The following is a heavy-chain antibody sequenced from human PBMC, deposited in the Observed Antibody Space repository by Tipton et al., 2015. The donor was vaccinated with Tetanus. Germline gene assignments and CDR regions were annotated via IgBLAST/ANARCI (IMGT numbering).Heavy chain of an antibody. CDR1: GFTFTAFT. J-gene: IGHJ4*01. V-gene: IGHV3-21*01. D-gene: IGHD2-15*01. CDR3: VRKGFRYDTPGLDN. CDR2: ISSSSTYG. Sequence: GSLRLSCTGSGFTFTAFTLHWVRQAPGKGLEWVSAISSSSTYGYYADSVKGRFTIFRDNDKKSVFLQMNNLGANDTAVYYCVRKGFRYDTPGLDNWGRGILVTLSS.